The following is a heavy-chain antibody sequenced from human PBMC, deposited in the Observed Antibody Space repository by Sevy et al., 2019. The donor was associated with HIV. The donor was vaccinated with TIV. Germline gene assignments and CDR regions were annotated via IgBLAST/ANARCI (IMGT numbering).Heavy chain of an antibody. Sequence: GGSLRLSCAASGFTFDDYAMNWVRQAPGKGLEWVSGISWNSGSIDYADSVKGRFTISSDNAKNSLYLQMNSLRAEDTALYYCAKGRISRSGYYFDYWGQGTLVTVSS. V-gene: IGHV3-9*01. CDR3: AKGRISRSGYYFDY. CDR2: ISWNSGSI. J-gene: IGHJ4*02. CDR1: GFTFDDYA. D-gene: IGHD1-26*01.